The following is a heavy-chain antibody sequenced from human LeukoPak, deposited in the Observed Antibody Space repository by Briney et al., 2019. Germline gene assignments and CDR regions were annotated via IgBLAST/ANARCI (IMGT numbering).Heavy chain of an antibody. CDR3: ARHSIQGYSSSWSAEYFQH. CDR1: GGSFSGYY. Sequence: PSETLSLTCAVYGGSFSGYYWSWIRQPPGKGLEWIGEINHSGSTNYNPSLKSRVTISVDTSKNQFSLKLSSVTAADTAVYYCARHSIQGYSSSWSAEYFQHWGQGTLVTVSS. V-gene: IGHV4-34*01. J-gene: IGHJ1*01. D-gene: IGHD6-13*01. CDR2: INHSGST.